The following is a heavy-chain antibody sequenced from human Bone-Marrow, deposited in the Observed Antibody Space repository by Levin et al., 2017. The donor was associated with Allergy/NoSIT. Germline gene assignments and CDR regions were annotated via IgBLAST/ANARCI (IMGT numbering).Heavy chain of an antibody. D-gene: IGHD6-19*01. J-gene: IGHJ4*02. Sequence: SGPTLVKPTQTLTLTCTFSGFSLRVTGVGVGWIRQPPGKALEWLAHIFWDDDKVYSPSLKDRLTIFKDTSRNQVVLTLTNVDPLDPGTYYCVQRPNTSGWPNWGQGTLVTVSS. CDR2: IFWDDDK. V-gene: IGHV2-5*04. CDR1: GFSLRVTGVG. CDR3: VQRPNTSGWPN.